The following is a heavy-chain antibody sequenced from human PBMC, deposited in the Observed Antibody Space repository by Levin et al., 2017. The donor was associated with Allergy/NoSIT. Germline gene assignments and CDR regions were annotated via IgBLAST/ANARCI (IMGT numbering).Heavy chain of an antibody. Sequence: PGGSLRLSCAASGFTFSNYWMNWVRQAPGKGPEWVANIKPDGSEMHYGDAVKGRVTISRDNAKNSLYLQMNSLRVEDTAIYYCARDRDWYSFDCWGLGSLVTVSS. J-gene: IGHJ4*02. CDR3: ARDRDWYSFDC. V-gene: IGHV3-7*01. D-gene: IGHD3-9*01. CDR1: GFTFSNYW. CDR2: IKPDGSEM.